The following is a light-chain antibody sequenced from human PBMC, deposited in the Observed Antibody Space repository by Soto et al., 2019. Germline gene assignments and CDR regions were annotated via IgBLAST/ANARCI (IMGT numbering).Light chain of an antibody. CDR2: DAS. CDR1: QSVSSY. Sequence: EIVLTQSPATLSLSPGERATLSCRASQSVSSYLAWYQQKPGQAPRLLIYDASNRATGIPARFSGSGSGTDFTLNISSLEPEDFAVYYSQQRSILLTFGGWTKVEIK. CDR3: QQRSILLT. V-gene: IGKV3-11*01. J-gene: IGKJ4*01.